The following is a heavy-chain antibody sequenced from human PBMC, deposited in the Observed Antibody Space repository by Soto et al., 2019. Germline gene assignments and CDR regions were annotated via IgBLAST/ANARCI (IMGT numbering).Heavy chain of an antibody. CDR3: ARWGGRNWYGHFDY. J-gene: IGHJ4*02. CDR1: GGTFSSWP. D-gene: IGHD6-13*01. V-gene: IGHV1-69*12. Sequence: QVQLVQSGAEVKKPGSSVKVSCKASGGTFSSWPISWVRQAPGQGLEWMGGIIPIFGTPNYAQSFQGRGTITADESTSTVYMELSSLRTEDTAIYYCARWGGRNWYGHFDYWGQGTLVTVSS. CDR2: IIPIFGTP.